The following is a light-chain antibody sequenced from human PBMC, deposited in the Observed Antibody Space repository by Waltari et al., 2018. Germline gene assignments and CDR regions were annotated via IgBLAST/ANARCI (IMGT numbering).Light chain of an antibody. Sequence: QLTQSPSSLSASVLSRVTITCRASQGISSFLAWYQQKAGKDPKLLIYAASTLQSGVPSRFSGSGSGTDFTLTISSLQPEDFATYYCQQLNSYPPTFGGGTKVEIK. CDR1: QGISSF. V-gene: IGKV1-9*01. J-gene: IGKJ4*01. CDR3: QQLNSYPPT. CDR2: AAS.